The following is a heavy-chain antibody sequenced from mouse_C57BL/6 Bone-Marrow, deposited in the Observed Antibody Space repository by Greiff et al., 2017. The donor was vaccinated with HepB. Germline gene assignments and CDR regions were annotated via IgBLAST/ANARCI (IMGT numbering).Heavy chain of an antibody. CDR2: ISSGGSYT. V-gene: IGHV5-6*01. CDR1: GFTFSSYG. CDR3: ARHGGFAY. J-gene: IGHJ3*01. Sequence: EVMLVESGGDLVKPGGSLKLSCAASGFTFSSYGMSWVRQTPDKRLEWVATISSGGSYTYYPDSVKGRFTISRDNAKNTLYLQMSSLKSEDTAMYYCARHGGFAYWGQGTLVTVSA.